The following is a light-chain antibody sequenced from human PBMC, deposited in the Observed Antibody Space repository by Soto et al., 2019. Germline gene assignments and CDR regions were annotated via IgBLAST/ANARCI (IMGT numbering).Light chain of an antibody. CDR2: DAS. CDR3: QQRSNWPPSIT. CDR1: QSVSSY. Sequence: EIVLTRSPATLSLSPGERATLSCRASQSVSSYLAWYQQKPGRAPRLLIYDASNSATGIPARFSGSGSGTYFTLTISSLGPEDFAVYYCQQRSNWPPSITFGQGTRLEIK. J-gene: IGKJ5*01. V-gene: IGKV3-11*01.